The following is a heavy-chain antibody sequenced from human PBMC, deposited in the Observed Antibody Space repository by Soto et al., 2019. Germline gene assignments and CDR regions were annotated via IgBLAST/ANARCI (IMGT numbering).Heavy chain of an antibody. Sequence: GGSLRLSCAASGFTFSSYAMSWVRQAPGKGLEWVSAISGSGGSTYYADSVKGRFTISRDNSKNTLYLQMNSLRAEDTAVYYCAKDYKSLELRLRVFDYWGQGTLVTVSS. CDR1: GFTFSSYA. CDR3: AKDYKSLELRLRVFDY. CDR2: ISGSGGST. D-gene: IGHD1-7*01. V-gene: IGHV3-23*01. J-gene: IGHJ4*02.